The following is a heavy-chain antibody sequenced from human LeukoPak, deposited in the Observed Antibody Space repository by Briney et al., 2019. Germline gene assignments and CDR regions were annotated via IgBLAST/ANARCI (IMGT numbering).Heavy chain of an antibody. V-gene: IGHV3-21*01. CDR2: ISDSSSSI. Sequence: PGGSLRLSCAASGFAFSSYSMNWVRQAPGKGLEWVSSISDSSSSIYYADSVKGRFTISRDNAKNSLYLQMNSLRAEDTAVYYCARRGDYMAFEYWGQGTLVTVSS. D-gene: IGHD3-16*01. CDR3: ARRGDYMAFEY. CDR1: GFAFSSYS. J-gene: IGHJ4*02.